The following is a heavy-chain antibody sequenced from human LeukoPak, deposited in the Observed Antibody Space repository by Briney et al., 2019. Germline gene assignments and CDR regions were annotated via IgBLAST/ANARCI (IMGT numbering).Heavy chain of an antibody. V-gene: IGHV1-69*13. Sequence: ASVKVSCKASGYTFTGYYMHWVRQAPGQGLEWMGGIIPIFGTANYAQKFQGRVTITADESTSTAYMELSSLRSEDTAVYYCAREGGYNSDRDAFDIWGQGTMVTVSS. D-gene: IGHD5-24*01. CDR1: GYTFTGYY. CDR3: AREGGYNSDRDAFDI. J-gene: IGHJ3*02. CDR2: IIPIFGTA.